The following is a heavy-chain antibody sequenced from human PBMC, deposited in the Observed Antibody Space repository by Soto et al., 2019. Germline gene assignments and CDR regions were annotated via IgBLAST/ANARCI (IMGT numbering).Heavy chain of an antibody. V-gene: IGHV3-53*01. CDR2: IYSGGST. J-gene: IGHJ6*02. Sequence: PWWSLRLSCSASVFIVSGNYMSWFRQAPGKGLEWVSVIYSGGSTYYADSVKGRFTISRDNSKNTLYLQMNSLRADDTAVYYCARDGGLAEDGMDVWGQGTTVTV. D-gene: IGHD3-10*01. CDR3: ARDGGLAEDGMDV. CDR1: VFIVSGNY.